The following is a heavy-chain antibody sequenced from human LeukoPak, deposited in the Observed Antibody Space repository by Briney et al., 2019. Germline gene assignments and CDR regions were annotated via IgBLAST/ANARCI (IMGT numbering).Heavy chain of an antibody. CDR2: IKQDGSEK. V-gene: IGHV3-7*01. Sequence: PGGSLRLSCAASGFTFSSYWMSWVRQAPGKGLEWVANIKQDGSEKYYVDSVKGRFTISRDNAKNSLYLQMNSLRAEDTAVYYCASSGDEYYFDYWGQGTLVTVSS. D-gene: IGHD3-10*01. CDR3: ASSGDEYYFDY. CDR1: GFTFSSYW. J-gene: IGHJ4*02.